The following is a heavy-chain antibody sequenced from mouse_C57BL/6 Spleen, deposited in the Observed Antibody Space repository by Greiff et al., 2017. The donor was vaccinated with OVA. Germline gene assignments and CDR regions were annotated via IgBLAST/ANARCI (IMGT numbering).Heavy chain of an antibody. CDR2: IRNKANGYTT. Sequence: EVNLVESGGGLVQPGGSLSLSCAASGFTFTDYYMSWVRQPPGKALEWLGFIRNKANGYTTEYSASVKGRFTISRDNSQSILYLQMNALRAEDSATYYCARSSLRYFDYWGQGTTLTVSS. J-gene: IGHJ2*01. CDR3: ARSSLRYFDY. D-gene: IGHD1-1*01. CDR1: GFTFTDYY. V-gene: IGHV7-3*01.